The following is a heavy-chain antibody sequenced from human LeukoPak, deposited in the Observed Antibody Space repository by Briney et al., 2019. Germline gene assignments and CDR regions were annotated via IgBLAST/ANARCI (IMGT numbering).Heavy chain of an antibody. V-gene: IGHV1-2*06. Sequence: SVKVSCKASGYTFTDYYMHWVRQAPGQGLEWMGRINPNSGGTNYAQKFQGRVTMTRDTSISTAYMDLSRLRSDDTALYYCARESSSTGVDFWGQGTLVTVSS. CDR3: ARESSSTGVDF. CDR2: INPNSGGT. J-gene: IGHJ4*02. D-gene: IGHD1-26*01. CDR1: GYTFTDYY.